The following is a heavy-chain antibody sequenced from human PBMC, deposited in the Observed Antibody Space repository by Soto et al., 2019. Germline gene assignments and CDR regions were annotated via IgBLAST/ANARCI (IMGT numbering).Heavy chain of an antibody. Sequence: PSETVSLTCTVSGGSISSYYWSWIRQPPGKGLEWIGYIYYSGSTNYNPSLKSRVTISVDTSKNQFSLKLSSVTAADTAVYYCARDFDTNSSRGYYGMDVWGQGTTLTVYS. CDR2: IYYSGST. V-gene: IGHV4-59*01. J-gene: IGHJ6*02. CDR3: ARDFDTNSSRGYYGMDV. CDR1: GGSISSYY. D-gene: IGHD6-13*01.